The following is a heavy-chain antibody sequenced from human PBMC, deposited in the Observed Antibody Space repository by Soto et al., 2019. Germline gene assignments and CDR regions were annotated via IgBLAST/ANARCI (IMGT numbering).Heavy chain of an antibody. CDR1: GGSFSNFG. CDR3: ARGSYYSGWV. J-gene: IGHJ4*02. Sequence: SVKVSCKASGGSFSNFGISWVRQAPGQGLEWMGGIVPVFGRPNYAQRFRGRLTITADESTSTGYMQLNSATPEDTAVYYCARGSYYSGWVWGQGTLVTVSS. CDR2: IVPVFGRP. V-gene: IGHV1-69*13. D-gene: IGHD6-19*01.